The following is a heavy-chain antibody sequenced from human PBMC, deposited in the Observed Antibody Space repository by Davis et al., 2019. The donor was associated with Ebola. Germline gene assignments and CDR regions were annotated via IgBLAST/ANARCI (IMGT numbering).Heavy chain of an antibody. J-gene: IGHJ4*02. CDR2: T. D-gene: IGHD4-17*01. CDR3: ARQTTVTTDFDY. V-gene: IGHV5-51*01. Sequence: TSYSPSFQGQVTISADRSISTAYLQWSSPKASDTAMYYCARQTTVTTDFDYWGQGTLVTVSS.